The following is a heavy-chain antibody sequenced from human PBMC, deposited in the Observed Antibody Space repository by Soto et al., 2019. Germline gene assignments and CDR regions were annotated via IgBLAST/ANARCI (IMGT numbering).Heavy chain of an antibody. Sequence: SETLSLTCTVSGDSISSSYWSWIRQPPGKGLEWIGYMYYSGSTSYNPSLNSRVTLSVDTSKNQFFLKLSFVTAADTAVYYCARHRALNWFDPWGQGTLVTVS. CDR3: ARHRALNWFDP. CDR2: MYYSGST. V-gene: IGHV4-59*08. J-gene: IGHJ5*02. CDR1: GDSISSSY.